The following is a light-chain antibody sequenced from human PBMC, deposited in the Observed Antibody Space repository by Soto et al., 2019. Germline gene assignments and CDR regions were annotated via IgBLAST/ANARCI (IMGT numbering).Light chain of an antibody. CDR2: SAS. V-gene: IGKV3-15*01. CDR3: QQYNKWPNS. Sequence: IVMTQSPVTLSVSPGESAALSCRASQHIATNLAWYHQKPGQAPRLLIYSASSRATGLPARVSGSGSGTEFTLTINSLQSEDLGVYYCQQYNKWPNSCGQGTRLEMK. CDR1: QHIATN. J-gene: IGKJ2*01.